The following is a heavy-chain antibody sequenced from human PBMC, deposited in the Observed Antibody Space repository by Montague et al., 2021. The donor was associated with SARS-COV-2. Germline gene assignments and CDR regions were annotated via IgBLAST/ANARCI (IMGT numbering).Heavy chain of an antibody. J-gene: IGHJ4*02. Sequence: SETLSLTCAVYGGSFSDYYWGWIRQPPGKGLEWIGEINHRGTSKYNTSLKCRVSISLDTSKNQFSLYLSSVTAADTAVYYCARGRQHFNMIVVVMTGGEYYFDYWGQGTLVTVSS. D-gene: IGHD3-22*01. CDR1: GGSFSDYY. CDR2: INHRGTS. CDR3: ARGRQHFNMIVVVMTGGEYYFDY. V-gene: IGHV4-34*01.